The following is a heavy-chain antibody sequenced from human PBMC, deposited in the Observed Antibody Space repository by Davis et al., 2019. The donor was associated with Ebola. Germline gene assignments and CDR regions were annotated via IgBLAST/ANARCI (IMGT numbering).Heavy chain of an antibody. CDR3: ARASTPKWVAAAGIYWFDP. Sequence: PSETLSLTCTVSGGSISSYYWSWIRQPAGKGLEWIGRIYTSGSTNYNPSLKSRVTMSVDTSKNQFSLKLSSVTAADTAVYYCARASTPKWVAAAGIYWFDPWGQGTLVTVSS. J-gene: IGHJ5*02. CDR2: IYTSGST. CDR1: GGSISSYY. D-gene: IGHD6-13*01. V-gene: IGHV4-4*07.